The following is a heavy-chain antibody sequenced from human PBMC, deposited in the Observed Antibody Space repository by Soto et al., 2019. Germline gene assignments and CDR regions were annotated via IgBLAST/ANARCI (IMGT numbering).Heavy chain of an antibody. J-gene: IGHJ5*02. D-gene: IGHD2-21*01. CDR3: ARLRIATNNYKWCDP. CDR2: IYVTGAV. CDR1: GAALNSGNYY. V-gene: IGHV4-31*03. Sequence: SSETLSLTCSVSGAALNSGNYYWSWIRQVPGKGLEWIGHIYVTGAVDYNPSLRDRITISQDTSERQFSLNLRLVTAADTAVYYCARLRIATNNYKWCDPWGQGTLVTVS.